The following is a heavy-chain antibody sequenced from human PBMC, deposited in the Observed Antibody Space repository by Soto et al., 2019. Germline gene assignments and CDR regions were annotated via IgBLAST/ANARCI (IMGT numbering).Heavy chain of an antibody. CDR1: GGSITTGGSY. V-gene: IGHV4-30-4*08. J-gene: IGHJ4*02. D-gene: IGHD4-17*01. CDR3: ARAVIYGGFHTVTTLYYFDY. CDR2: IYHSGNT. Sequence: PSETLSLTCTVSGGSITTGGSYWSWIRQHPGKGLEWIGNIYHSGNTYYNPSLKSRVTISVDTSKNQFSLKLSSVTAADTAVYYCARAVIYGGFHTVTTLYYFDYWGQGTLVTVSS.